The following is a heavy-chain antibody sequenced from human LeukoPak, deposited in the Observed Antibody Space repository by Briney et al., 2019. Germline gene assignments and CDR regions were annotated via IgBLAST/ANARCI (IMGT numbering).Heavy chain of an antibody. D-gene: IGHD1-26*01. CDR3: ARGRRGIRTLGY. CDR1: GYTFTSYD. V-gene: IGHV1-8*01. J-gene: IGHJ4*02. CDR2: MNPNSGNT. Sequence: GASVKVSCKASGYTFTSYDINWVRQATGQGLEWMGWMNPNSGNTGYAQKFQGRVTMTRNTSISTAYMELSSLRSEDPAVYYCARGRRGIRTLGYWGQGTLVTVSS.